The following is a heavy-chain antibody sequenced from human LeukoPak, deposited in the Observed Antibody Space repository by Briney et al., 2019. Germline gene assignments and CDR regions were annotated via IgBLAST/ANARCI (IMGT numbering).Heavy chain of an antibody. CDR2: IYYSGST. D-gene: IGHD2-2*01. Sequence: WETLSLTCTVSGGSISSYYWSWIRQPAGEGLEWIGSIYYSGSTYYNPSLKSRVTISVDTSKNQFSLRLSSVTAADTAVYYCASRPAYCSSTSCYFYWGQGTLVTVSS. J-gene: IGHJ4*02. CDR3: ASRPAYCSSTSCYFY. CDR1: GGSISSYY. V-gene: IGHV4-4*07.